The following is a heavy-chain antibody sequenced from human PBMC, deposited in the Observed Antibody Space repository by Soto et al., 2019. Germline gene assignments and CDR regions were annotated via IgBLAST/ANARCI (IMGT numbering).Heavy chain of an antibody. J-gene: IGHJ6*02. V-gene: IGHV3-33*01. CDR2: IWYDGSNK. D-gene: IGHD6-13*01. CDR3: AREKEYSSSWSYGMDV. CDR1: GFTFSSYG. Sequence: GGSLRLSCAASGFTFSSYGMHWVRQAPGKVLEWVAVIWYDGSNKYYADSVKGRFTISRDNSKNTLYLQMNSLRAEDTAVYYCAREKEYSSSWSYGMDVRGQGTTVTVSS.